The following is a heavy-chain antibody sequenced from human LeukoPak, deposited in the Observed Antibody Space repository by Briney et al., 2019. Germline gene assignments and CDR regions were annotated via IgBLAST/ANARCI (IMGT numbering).Heavy chain of an antibody. CDR1: GFTFSRDW. Sequence: GGSLRLSCAASGFTFSRDWMHWVRQAPGKGLVWVSRINSDGSSTNYADSMKGRFTISRDNAKNTLFLQMNSLRAEDTAVYYCAKQVDYDILTGYYNFDYWGQGTLVTVSS. CDR2: INSDGSST. J-gene: IGHJ4*02. CDR3: AKQVDYDILTGYYNFDY. D-gene: IGHD3-9*01. V-gene: IGHV3-74*01.